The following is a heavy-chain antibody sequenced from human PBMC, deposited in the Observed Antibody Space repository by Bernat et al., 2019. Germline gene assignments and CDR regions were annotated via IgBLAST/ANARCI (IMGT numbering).Heavy chain of an antibody. V-gene: IGHV3-74*01. J-gene: IGHJ4*02. CDR2: INSDGSTT. CDR1: GFTFSNYW. Sequence: VQLVESGGGLVQPGGSLRLSCAASGFTFSNYWMHWVRQVPGKGLVWVSRINSDGSTTNYADSVKGRFTISRDNAKNTLFVQMNSLRADDTAVYYCARGGRDGYNYDYWGRGTLVTVSS. D-gene: IGHD5-24*01. CDR3: ARGGRDGYNYDY.